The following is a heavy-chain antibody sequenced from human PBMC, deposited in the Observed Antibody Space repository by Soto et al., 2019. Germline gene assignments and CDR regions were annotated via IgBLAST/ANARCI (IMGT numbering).Heavy chain of an antibody. CDR3: ARGRYSSGNYVEAFDI. D-gene: IGHD6-19*01. J-gene: IGHJ3*02. CDR1: GGTISSNY. CDR2: IYIAGNT. Sequence: GGSLRLSCTVSGGTISSNYRSWVRQAPGKGLEWVSVIYIAGNTYSADSVKGRFTISRDSPKNTLYLQMNSLRAEDTAVYYCARGRYSSGNYVEAFDIWGQGTMVTVSS. V-gene: IGHV3-66*01.